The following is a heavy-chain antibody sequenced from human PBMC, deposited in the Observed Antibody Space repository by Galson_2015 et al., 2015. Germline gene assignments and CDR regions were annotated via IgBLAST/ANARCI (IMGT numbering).Heavy chain of an antibody. CDR3: ARGDSAGISQGCDN. V-gene: IGHV1-46*01. Sequence: SCKASGYTFSSYSIHWVRQAPGQGLEWLGLINPSGGDTRYTQKFQGRVTVTRDTSTSTVYMELSSLRSGDTAVYYCARGDSAGISQGCDNWGQGTLVTVSS. D-gene: IGHD2-15*01. J-gene: IGHJ4*02. CDR1: GYTFSSYS. CDR2: INPSGGDT.